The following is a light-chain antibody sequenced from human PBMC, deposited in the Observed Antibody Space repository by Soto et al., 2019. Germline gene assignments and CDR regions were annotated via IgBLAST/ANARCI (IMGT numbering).Light chain of an antibody. Sequence: EIVLTQSPGTLSLSPGERATLSCRASQRVSSSYLAWYQQKPGQAPRLLIYGASSRATGIPDRFSGSGSGTVFTLTISRLEPEDFAVYFCEQYGSSPPLTFGQGTKVEI. J-gene: IGKJ2*01. V-gene: IGKV3-20*01. CDR2: GAS. CDR3: EQYGSSPPLT. CDR1: QRVSSSY.